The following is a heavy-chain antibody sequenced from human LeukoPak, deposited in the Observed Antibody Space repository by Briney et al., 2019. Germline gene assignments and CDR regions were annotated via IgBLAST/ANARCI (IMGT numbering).Heavy chain of an antibody. J-gene: IGHJ4*02. Sequence: SETLSLTCTVSGGSISSYYWSWIRQPPGKGLEWIGYIYYSGSTYYNPSLKSRVTISVDTSKNQFSLKLSSVTAADTAVYYCARERRSGTYYYFDYWGQGILVTVSS. CDR1: GGSISSYY. CDR3: ARERRSGTYYYFDY. V-gene: IGHV4-59*01. D-gene: IGHD3-10*01. CDR2: IYYSGST.